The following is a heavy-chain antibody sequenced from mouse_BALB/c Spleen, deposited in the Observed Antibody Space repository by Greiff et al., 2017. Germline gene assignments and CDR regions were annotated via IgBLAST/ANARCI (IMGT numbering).Heavy chain of an antibody. J-gene: IGHJ1*01. V-gene: IGHV5-6-5*01. CDR3: ARGGNLWYFDV. D-gene: IGHD2-1*01. CDR2: ISSGGST. CDR1: GFTFSSYA. Sequence: EGKLVESGGGLVKPGGSLKLSCAASGFTFSSYAMSWVRQTPEKRLEWVASISSGGSTYYPDSVKGRFTISRDNARNILYLQMSSLRSEDTAMYYCARGGNLWYFDVWGAGSTVTVSS.